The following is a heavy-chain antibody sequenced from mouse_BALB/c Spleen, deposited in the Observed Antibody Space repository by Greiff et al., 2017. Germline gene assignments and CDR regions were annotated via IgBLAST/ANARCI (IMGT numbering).Heavy chain of an antibody. CDR2: INPYNDGT. CDR1: GYTFTSYV. J-gene: IGHJ1*01. V-gene: IGHV1-14*01. CDR3: ARSAVSTSYWYFDV. Sequence: EVQLVESGPELVKPGASVKMSCKASGYTFTSYVMHWVKQKPGQGLEWIGYINPYNDGTKYNEKFKGKATLTSDKSSSTAYMELSSLTSEDSAVYYCARSAVSTSYWYFDVWGAGTTVTVSS. D-gene: IGHD3-3*01.